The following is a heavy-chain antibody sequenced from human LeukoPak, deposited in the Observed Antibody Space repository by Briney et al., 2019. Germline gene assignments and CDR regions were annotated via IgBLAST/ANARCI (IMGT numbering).Heavy chain of an antibody. V-gene: IGHV1-18*01. D-gene: IGHD3-10*01. CDR2: ISAYNGNT. Sequence: ASVKVVCKVSGYTFTRYGISWVRQAPGQGLESMGWISAYNGNTNYAQKIQGRVTMTTGTSTSTAYMELRSLRSDDTAVYYCARVGGVVYYGSGSYYSHFDYWGQGTLVTVSS. J-gene: IGHJ4*02. CDR3: ARVGGVVYYGSGSYYSHFDY. CDR1: GYTFTRYG.